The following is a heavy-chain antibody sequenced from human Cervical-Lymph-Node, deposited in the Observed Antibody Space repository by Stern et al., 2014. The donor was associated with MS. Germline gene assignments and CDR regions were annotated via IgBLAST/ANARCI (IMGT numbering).Heavy chain of an antibody. CDR1: GYTFTNYG. Sequence: VQLVQSGAEVRKPGASVKVSCKASGYTFTNYGFSWVRQAPGQGLEWMGWISANNGTTNFAQKFQGRVTMSTDTSTSTAYMELRSLRSDDTAVYYCARDGRCTSAVCPYFYYYTMDVWGQGTTVTVSS. CDR3: ARDGRCTSAVCPYFYYYTMDV. CDR2: ISANNGTT. J-gene: IGHJ6*02. V-gene: IGHV1-18*01. D-gene: IGHD2-8*01.